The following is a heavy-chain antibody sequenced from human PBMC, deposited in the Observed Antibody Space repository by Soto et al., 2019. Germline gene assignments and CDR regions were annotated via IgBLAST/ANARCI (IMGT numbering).Heavy chain of an antibody. CDR3: ARESRVDTAMVPIDY. V-gene: IGHV4-30-4*08. CDR2: IYYSGST. D-gene: IGHD5-18*01. Sequence: TLSLTCTVSGGSISSSSYYWGWIRQPPGKGLEWIGYIYYSGSTYYNPSLKSRVTISVDTSKNQFSLKLSSVTAADTAVYYCARESRVDTAMVPIDYWGQGTLGTLSS. CDR1: GGSISSSSYY. J-gene: IGHJ4*02.